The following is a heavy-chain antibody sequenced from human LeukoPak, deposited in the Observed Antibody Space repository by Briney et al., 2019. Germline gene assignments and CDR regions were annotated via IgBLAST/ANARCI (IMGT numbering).Heavy chain of an antibody. Sequence: SVNVSCKSSVGTFSSYAISWVRQPPGQGLEWMGGIIIIFGAAKYAQKFQGRVKITADESTRTAYRELSSLRSEDTAVYYCARGSGSQGWFDPWGQGTLVTVSS. V-gene: IGHV1-69*13. CDR2: IIIIFGAA. CDR3: ARGSGSQGWFDP. J-gene: IGHJ5*02. CDR1: VGTFSSYA.